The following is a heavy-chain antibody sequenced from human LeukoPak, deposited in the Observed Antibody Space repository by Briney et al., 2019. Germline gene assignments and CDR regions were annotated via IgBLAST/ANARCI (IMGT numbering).Heavy chain of an antibody. CDR1: GGSFSGYD. J-gene: IGHJ4*02. Sequence: PSETLSLTCAVYGGSFSGYDWSWIRQPPGKGLEWIGEINHSGSTNYNPSLKSRVTISVDTSKNQISLKLSSVPAADTAVYYCARRNGAYSYGSHFDYWGQGTLVTVSS. V-gene: IGHV4-34*01. D-gene: IGHD5-18*01. CDR3: ARRNGAYSYGSHFDY. CDR2: INHSGST.